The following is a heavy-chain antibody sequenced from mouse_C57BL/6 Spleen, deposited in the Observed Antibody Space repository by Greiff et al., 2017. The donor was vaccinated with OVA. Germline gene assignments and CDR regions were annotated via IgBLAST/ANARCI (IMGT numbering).Heavy chain of an antibody. D-gene: IGHD4-1*01. J-gene: IGHJ1*03. V-gene: IGHV1-59*01. CDR1: GYTFTSYW. CDR3: ARSTGTSWYFDV. Sequence: QVQLQQPGAELVRPGTSVKLSCKASGYTFTSYWMHWVKQRPGQGLEWIGVIDPSDSYTNYNQKFKGKATLTVDTSSSTAYMQLSSLTSEDSAVYYCARSTGTSWYFDVGGTGTTVTVSS. CDR2: IDPSDSYT.